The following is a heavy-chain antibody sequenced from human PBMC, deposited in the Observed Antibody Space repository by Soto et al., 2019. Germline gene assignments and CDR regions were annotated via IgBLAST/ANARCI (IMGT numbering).Heavy chain of an antibody. J-gene: IGHJ6*02. D-gene: IGHD3-22*01. CDR3: AREYYDSSGYYRPYYYYGMDV. Sequence: GGSLRLSCAASGFTVSSNYMSWVRQAPGKGLEWVSVIYSGGSTYYADSVKGRFTISRDNSKNTLYLQMNSLRAEDTAVYYCAREYYDSSGYYRPYYYYGMDVWGQGTTVTVPS. V-gene: IGHV3-53*01. CDR1: GFTVSSNY. CDR2: IYSGGST.